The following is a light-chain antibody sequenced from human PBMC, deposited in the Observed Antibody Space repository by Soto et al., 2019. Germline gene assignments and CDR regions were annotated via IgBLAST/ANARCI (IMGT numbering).Light chain of an antibody. CDR1: PSIRIY. V-gene: IGKV1-39*01. Sequence: DIQMTQSPSSLSASVGDRVTISCRASPSIRIYVSWYQQKPGTAPKLLIRAASTLQSWVPSRFSGSGSGTDFTLTISSLQIEDFATYFCQQTDSTPQTFGQGT. CDR3: QQTDSTPQT. CDR2: AAS. J-gene: IGKJ1*01.